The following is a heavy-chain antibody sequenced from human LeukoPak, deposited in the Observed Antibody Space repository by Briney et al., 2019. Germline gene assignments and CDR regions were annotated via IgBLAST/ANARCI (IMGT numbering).Heavy chain of an antibody. CDR3: TRGYDSSGYYGRRIYYYGMDV. CDR2: IRSKAYGGTT. CDR1: GFTFGDYV. J-gene: IGHJ6*02. V-gene: IGHV3-49*04. D-gene: IGHD3-22*01. Sequence: PGRSLRLSCTASGFTFGDYVMGWVRQAPGKALEWVGFIRSKAYGGTTEYAASVKGRFTISRDDSKSIAYLQMNSLKTEDTALYYCTRGYDSSGYYGRRIYYYGMDVWGQGTTVTVSS.